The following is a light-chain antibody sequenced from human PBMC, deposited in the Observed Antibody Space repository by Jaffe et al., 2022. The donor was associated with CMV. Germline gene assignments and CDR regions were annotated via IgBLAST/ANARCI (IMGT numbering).Light chain of an antibody. CDR2: EVS. J-gene: IGLJ1*01. Sequence: QSALTQPASVSGSPGQSITISCTGTSGDVGYYNLVSWFQQYPGKAPKLIIYEVSKRPSAVSNRFSGSKSGNTASLTISGLQAEDEADYYCCSYLGDFFYVFGTGTKVTVL. CDR1: SGDVGYYNL. CDR3: CSYLGDFFYV. V-gene: IGLV2-23*02.